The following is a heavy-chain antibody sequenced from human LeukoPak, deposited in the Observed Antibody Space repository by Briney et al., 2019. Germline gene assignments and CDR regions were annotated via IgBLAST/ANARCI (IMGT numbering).Heavy chain of an antibody. Sequence: SQTLSLTCAVSGGSISSGYSWSWIRQPPGKGLEWIGYIYHSWSTYYNPSLKSRVTISVDRSKTQFSLKLSSVTAADTAVYYCARGSTAANSRGAFDPWGQGTLVTVSS. CDR1: GGSISSGYS. CDR2: IYHSWST. D-gene: IGHD2-2*01. CDR3: ARGSTAANSRGAFDP. V-gene: IGHV4-30-2*01. J-gene: IGHJ5*02.